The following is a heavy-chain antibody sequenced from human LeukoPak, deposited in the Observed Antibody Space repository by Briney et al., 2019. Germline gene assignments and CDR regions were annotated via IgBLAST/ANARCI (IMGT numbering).Heavy chain of an antibody. V-gene: IGHV4-30-4*01. CDR3: ARATYDFWSGYTPHGMDV. D-gene: IGHD3-3*01. Sequence: SQTLSLTCTVSGGSISSGDYYWSWIRQPPGKGLEWIGYIYYSGSTYYNPSLKSRVTISVDTSKNQFSLKLSSVPAADTAVYYCARATYDFWSGYTPHGMDVWGQGTTVTVSS. CDR1: GGSISSGDYY. CDR2: IYYSGST. J-gene: IGHJ6*02.